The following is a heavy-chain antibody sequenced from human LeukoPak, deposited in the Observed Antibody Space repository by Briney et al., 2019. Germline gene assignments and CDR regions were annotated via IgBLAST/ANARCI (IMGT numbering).Heavy chain of an antibody. D-gene: IGHD3-10*01. CDR1: GFTFSSYA. Sequence: GGSLRLSCAASGFTFSSYAMSWVRQAPGKGLEWVFAISGGGSTYYADSVKGRFTISRDNSKNTLDLQMNSLRADGTAVYYCAKYGSGTSYYFYYYGMDVWGQGTTVTVSS. CDR3: AKYGSGTSYYFYYYGMDV. V-gene: IGHV3-23*01. J-gene: IGHJ6*02. CDR2: ISGGGST.